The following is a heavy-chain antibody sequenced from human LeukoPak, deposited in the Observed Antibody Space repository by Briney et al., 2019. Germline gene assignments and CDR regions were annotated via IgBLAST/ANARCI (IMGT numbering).Heavy chain of an antibody. CDR1: GGSFSGYY. CDR2: INHSGST. J-gene: IGHJ4*02. Sequence: SETLSLTCAVYGGSFSGYYWSWIRQPPGKGLEWIGEINHSGSTNYNPSLKSRVTISVDTSKNQFSLKLSSVTAADTAVYYCARGTLGAAAGTGGGYFDCWGQGTLVTVSS. V-gene: IGHV4-34*01. CDR3: ARGTLGAAAGTGGGYFDC. D-gene: IGHD6-13*01.